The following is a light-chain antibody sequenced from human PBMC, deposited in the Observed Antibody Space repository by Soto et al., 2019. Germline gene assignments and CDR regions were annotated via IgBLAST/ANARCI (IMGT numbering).Light chain of an antibody. Sequence: QSALTQPASVSGSPGQSITISCTGTSSDVGGYNYVSWYQQHPGKVPKLMIYDVSNRPSGFSNRFSGSKSGNTASLTISGLQTEDEADYYCSSYTTSSTLVFGTGTKLTVL. CDR3: SSYTTSSTLV. CDR1: SSDVGGYNY. CDR2: DVS. V-gene: IGLV2-14*01. J-gene: IGLJ1*01.